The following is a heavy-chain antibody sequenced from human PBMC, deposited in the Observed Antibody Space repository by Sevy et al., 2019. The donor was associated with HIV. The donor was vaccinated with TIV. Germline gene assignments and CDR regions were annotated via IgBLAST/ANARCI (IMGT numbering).Heavy chain of an antibody. CDR2: IYYSGST. CDR3: ARRTTGTTGYFDY. J-gene: IGHJ4*02. CDR1: GGSISSSSYY. Sequence: SETLSLTCTVSGGSISSSSYYWGWIRQPPGKGLEWIGSIYYSGSTYYNPSLKSRVTISVDTSKNQFSLKLSSVTAADTAVYYCARRTTGTTGYFDYWGQGTLLTVSS. D-gene: IGHD1-1*01. V-gene: IGHV4-39*01.